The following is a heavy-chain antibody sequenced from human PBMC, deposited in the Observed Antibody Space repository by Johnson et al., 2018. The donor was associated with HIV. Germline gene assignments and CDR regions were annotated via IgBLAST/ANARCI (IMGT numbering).Heavy chain of an antibody. CDR3: TGEDGLGESALVFDM. CDR2: ISYDAKNK. CDR1: GFTFSDYA. Sequence: QVQLVESGGGVVQPGRSLRLSCVASGFTFSDYAVHWVRQAPGKGLAWVAVISYDAKNKYYADSVKGRFTISRDNSKKTLYLQMNSLSAEDTAVYYCTGEDGLGESALVFDMWGQGTMVTVSS. J-gene: IGHJ3*02. V-gene: IGHV3-30*14. D-gene: IGHD3-16*02.